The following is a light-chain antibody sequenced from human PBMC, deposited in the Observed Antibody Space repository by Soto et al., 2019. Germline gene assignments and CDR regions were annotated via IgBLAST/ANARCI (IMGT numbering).Light chain of an antibody. V-gene: IGKV1-5*03. CDR3: QKYNSSPLT. CDR1: QSISVW. Sequence: DIQMTQSPSTLSASVGDRVTITCRASQSISVWLAWYQQKPGKAPKLLIYKASTLESGVPSRFSGSGSGTDFTLTISSLQPEDVGTYFCQKYNSSPLTFGGGTKVDIK. CDR2: KAS. J-gene: IGKJ4*01.